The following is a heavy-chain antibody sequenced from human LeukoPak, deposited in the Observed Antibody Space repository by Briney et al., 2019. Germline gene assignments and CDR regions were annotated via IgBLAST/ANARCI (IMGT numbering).Heavy chain of an antibody. Sequence: GGSLRLSCAASGFTFSIYAMSWVRQAPGKGLQWVSGISGSGSGTYHADSVKGRFSISRDNAKNTLYLHMNSLRAEDTAVYYCARDSPGYLAYDSWGQGTLVTVSS. CDR3: ARDSPGYLAYDS. CDR2: ISGSGSGT. CDR1: GFTFSIYA. D-gene: IGHD1-1*01. J-gene: IGHJ4*02. V-gene: IGHV3-23*01.